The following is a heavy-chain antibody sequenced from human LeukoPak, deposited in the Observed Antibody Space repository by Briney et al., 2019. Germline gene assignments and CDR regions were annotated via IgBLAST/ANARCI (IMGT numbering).Heavy chain of an antibody. V-gene: IGHV4-38-2*01. D-gene: IGHD2-15*01. CDR1: GYSISSGYY. J-gene: IGHJ4*02. CDR2: IYHSGST. Sequence: PSETLSLTCAVSGYSISSGYYWGWIRQPPGKGLEWIGSIYHSGSTYYNPSLKSRVPISVDTSKNQFSLKLSSVTAADTAVYYCATGRSSYAFDHWGQGTLVTVSS. CDR3: ATGRSSYAFDH.